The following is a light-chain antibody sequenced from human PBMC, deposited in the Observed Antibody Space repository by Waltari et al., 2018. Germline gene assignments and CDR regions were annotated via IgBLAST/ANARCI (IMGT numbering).Light chain of an antibody. J-gene: IGKJ5*01. CDR1: QSLLHSNGYNY. CDR2: LGS. CDR3: MQALQTPIT. V-gene: IGKV2-28*01. Sequence: DIVMNQSPLSLHVTHGEPASISCRSSQSLLHSNGYNYLDWYLQKPGQSPQLLIYLGSNRASGVPDRFSGSGSGTDFTLKISRVEAEDVGVYYCMQALQTPITFGQGTRLEIK.